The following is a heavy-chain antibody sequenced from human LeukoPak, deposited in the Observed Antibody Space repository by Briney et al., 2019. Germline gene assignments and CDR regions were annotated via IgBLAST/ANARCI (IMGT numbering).Heavy chain of an antibody. CDR2: SYSGGSS. D-gene: IGHD3-16*02. Sequence: PGGSLRLSCAASGFTVSTNYMSWARQAPGKGLEWVSVSYSGGSSYYADSVKGRFTISRDNSKNTLYLQMNSLRAEDTAVYFCAREEHYRRYFALWGRGTLVTVSS. CDR3: AREEHYRRYFAL. J-gene: IGHJ2*01. CDR1: GFTVSTNY. V-gene: IGHV3-53*01.